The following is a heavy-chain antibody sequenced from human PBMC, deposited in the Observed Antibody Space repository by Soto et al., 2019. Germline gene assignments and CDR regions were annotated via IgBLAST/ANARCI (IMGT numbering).Heavy chain of an antibody. D-gene: IGHD3-10*01. V-gene: IGHV3-33*06. Sequence: PGGSLRLSCAASGFPFSSYGMHWVRQAPGKGLEWVAVIWYDGSNKYYADSVKGRFTISRDNSKNTLYLQMNSLRAEDTAVYYCAKDYYFAEQYYYYMDVWGKGTTVTVSS. CDR2: IWYDGSNK. CDR3: AKDYYFAEQYYYYMDV. CDR1: GFPFSSYG. J-gene: IGHJ6*03.